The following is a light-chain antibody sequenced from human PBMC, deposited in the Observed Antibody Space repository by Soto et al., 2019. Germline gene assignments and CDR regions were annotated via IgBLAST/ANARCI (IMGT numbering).Light chain of an antibody. V-gene: IGKV3-20*01. CDR3: HQYGASPWT. J-gene: IGKJ1*01. CDR2: GVS. Sequence: DIVLTQSPGTLYLSPGERATLSCRSSRSVSSGYLAWYQQKPGQAPRLLIYGVSTRATGTPDRFSASGSATEFTLNINRLEPEDFAVYYCHQYGASPWTFGQGTKVDIK. CDR1: RSVSSGY.